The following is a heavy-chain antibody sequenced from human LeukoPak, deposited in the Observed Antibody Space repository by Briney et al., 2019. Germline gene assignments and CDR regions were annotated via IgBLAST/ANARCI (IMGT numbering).Heavy chain of an antibody. Sequence: ASVKVSCKASGGTFSSYAISWVRQAPGQGLEWMGGIIPIFGTANYAQKFQGRVTITTDESTSTAYMELSSLRSEDTAVYYCARARFPGATTRFDYWGQGTLVTVSS. CDR1: GGTFSSYA. CDR3: ARARFPGATTRFDY. J-gene: IGHJ4*02. V-gene: IGHV1-69*05. D-gene: IGHD1-26*01. CDR2: IIPIFGTA.